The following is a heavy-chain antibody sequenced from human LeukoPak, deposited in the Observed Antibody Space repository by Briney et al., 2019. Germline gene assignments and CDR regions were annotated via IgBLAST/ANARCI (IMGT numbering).Heavy chain of an antibody. V-gene: IGHV4-39*01. D-gene: IGHD6-13*01. Sequence: GSLRLSCAASGFTFSSYSMNWVRQPPGKGLEWIGSIYYSGSTYYNPSLKSRVTISVDTSKNQFSLKLSSVTAADTAVYYCARLDYSSNYYYYYMDVWGKGTTVTISS. J-gene: IGHJ6*03. CDR3: ARLDYSSNYYYYYMDV. CDR1: GFTFSSYSMN. CDR2: IYYSGST.